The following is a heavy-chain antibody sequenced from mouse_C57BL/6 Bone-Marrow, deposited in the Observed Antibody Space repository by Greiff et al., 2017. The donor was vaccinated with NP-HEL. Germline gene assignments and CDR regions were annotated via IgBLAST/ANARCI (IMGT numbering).Heavy chain of an antibody. CDR3: ARRGPYVDY. CDR2: ISDGGSYT. Sequence: EVHLVESGGGLVKPGGSLKLSCAASGFTFSSYAMSWVRQTPEKRLEWVATISDGGSYTYYPDNVKGRFTISRNNDKNDLYLQMSHLKSEDTAMYYCARRGPYVDYGGQGTTLTVTA. V-gene: IGHV5-4*01. CDR1: GFTFSSYA. D-gene: IGHD3-3*01. J-gene: IGHJ2*01.